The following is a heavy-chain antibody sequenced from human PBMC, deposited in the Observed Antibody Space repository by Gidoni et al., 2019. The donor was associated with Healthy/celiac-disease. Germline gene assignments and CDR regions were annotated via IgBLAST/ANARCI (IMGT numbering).Heavy chain of an antibody. CDR2: IIPICGTA. J-gene: IGHJ5*02. CDR1: GGTFCSYA. D-gene: IGHD2-15*01. CDR3: ARPPPNCSGGSCYSWFDP. Sequence: QVQLVQSGAEVKKPGSSVKVSCKASGGTFCSYAISWVRQAPGQGLEWMGGIIPICGTANYAQKFQGRVTITADESTSTAYMELSSLRSEDTAVYYCARPPPNCSGGSCYSWFDPWGQGTLVTVSS. V-gene: IGHV1-69*01.